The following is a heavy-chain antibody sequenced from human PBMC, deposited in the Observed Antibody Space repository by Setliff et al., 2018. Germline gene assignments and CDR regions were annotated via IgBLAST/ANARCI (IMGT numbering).Heavy chain of an antibody. D-gene: IGHD3-10*01. J-gene: IGHJ3*02. CDR1: GYTFTDFG. Sequence: ASVKVSCKASGYTFTDFGINWVRQAPGQGLEWMGWVSPNTGNTYSTQKFQDRVTLTTDTSTSTAYLELRSLTSDDTAVYYCARDLNRWFGEFAFDIWGQGTMVTVSS. CDR3: ARDLNRWFGEFAFDI. CDR2: VSPNTGNT. V-gene: IGHV1-18*01.